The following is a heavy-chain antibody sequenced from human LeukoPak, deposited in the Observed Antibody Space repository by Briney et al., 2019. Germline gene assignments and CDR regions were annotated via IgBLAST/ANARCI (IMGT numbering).Heavy chain of an antibody. Sequence: TGGSLRLSCAASGFTFSSYWMSWVRQAPGKGLEWVANIKQDGSEKYYVDSVKGRFTISRDNAKNSLYLQMNSLRAEDTAVYYCARDRVVPAAILGWFDHWGQGTLVTVSS. V-gene: IGHV3-7*01. J-gene: IGHJ5*02. CDR1: GFTFSSYW. CDR2: IKQDGSEK. D-gene: IGHD2-2*02. CDR3: ARDRVVPAAILGWFDH.